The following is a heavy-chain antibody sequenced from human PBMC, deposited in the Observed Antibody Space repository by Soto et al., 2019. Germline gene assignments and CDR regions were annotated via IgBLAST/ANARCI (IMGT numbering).Heavy chain of an antibody. D-gene: IGHD2-21*02. V-gene: IGHV1-46*01. J-gene: IGHJ6*01. CDR2: INPSGGST. Sequence: ASVKVSCKASGYTFTSYYMHWVRQALGQGLEWMGIINPSGGSTSYAQKFQGRVTMTRDTSTSTAYMELSSLRSEDTAVYYCTKESLSAYCGGDYYADYYYYGNEVLGRGTALTVSS. CDR1: GYTFTSYY. CDR3: TKESLSAYCGGDYYADYYYYGNEV.